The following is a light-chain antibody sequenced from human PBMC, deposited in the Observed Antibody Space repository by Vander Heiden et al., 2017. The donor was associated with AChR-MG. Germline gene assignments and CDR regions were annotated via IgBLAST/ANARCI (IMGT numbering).Light chain of an antibody. CDR3: QQYGSSPEWT. Sequence: EIVLTQSPGTLSLSPGERATFSCRASQSVSSSYLAWYQQKPGQAPRLLIYGASSRATGIPDRFSGSGSGTDFTLTISRLEPEDFAVYYCQQYGSSPEWTFGQGTKVEIK. CDR1: QSVSSSY. V-gene: IGKV3-20*01. J-gene: IGKJ1*01. CDR2: GAS.